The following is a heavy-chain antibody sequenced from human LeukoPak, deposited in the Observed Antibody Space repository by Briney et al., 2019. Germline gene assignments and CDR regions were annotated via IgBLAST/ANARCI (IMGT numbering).Heavy chain of an antibody. Sequence: GGSLRLSCAASGFTFSSHWMHWVRQAPGKGLVWVSRINSDGSTTTYADSVKGRFTISRDDSKNTVYLQMNSLRAEDTSVYFCARGGESSGYYYADYWGQGTLVTVSS. D-gene: IGHD3-22*01. CDR3: ARGGESSGYYYADY. CDR2: INSDGSTT. CDR1: GFTFSSHW. V-gene: IGHV3-74*01. J-gene: IGHJ4*02.